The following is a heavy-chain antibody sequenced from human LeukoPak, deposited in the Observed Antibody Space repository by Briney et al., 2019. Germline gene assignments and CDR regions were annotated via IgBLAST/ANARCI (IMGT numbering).Heavy chain of an antibody. V-gene: IGHV6-1*01. CDR3: TRQRSTSTDYYGMDV. CDR2: TYYRSKWNN. CDR1: GDTVSSNTAA. J-gene: IGHJ6*02. D-gene: IGHD6-6*01. Sequence: SQTLSLTCAISGDTVSSNTAAWNWIRQSPSRGLEWLGRTYYRSKWNNDYAVSVQNRITINPDTSKNQFSLQLKSATPEDTAVYYCTRQRSTSTDYYGMDVWGQGTTVIVSS.